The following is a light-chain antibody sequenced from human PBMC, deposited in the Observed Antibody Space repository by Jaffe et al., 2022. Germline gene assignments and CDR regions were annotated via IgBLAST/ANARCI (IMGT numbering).Light chain of an antibody. CDR1: SSNIGAGYD. J-gene: IGLJ3*02. CDR3: QSYDKSLSSWV. V-gene: IGLV1-40*01. Sequence: QSVLTQPPSVSGAPGQRVTISCTGSSSNIGAGYDVHWYQHLPGTAPKLLIFDNNNRPSGVPDRFSGSNSGTSASLAVTGLQAKDEADYYCQSYDKSLSSWVFGGGTKLTVL. CDR2: DNN.